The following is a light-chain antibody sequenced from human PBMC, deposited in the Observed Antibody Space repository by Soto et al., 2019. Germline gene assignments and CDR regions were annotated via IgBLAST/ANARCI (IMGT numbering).Light chain of an antibody. V-gene: IGLV1-47*01. J-gene: IGLJ3*02. CDR2: RNN. Sequence: QSVLTQPPSASGTPGQRVTISCSGSSSNIGSNFVYWYQQFPGTAPKLHIYRNNQRPSGVPDRFSGSKSGTSASLAISGLPSEDEADYYCAAWDDSLSGWVFGGGTKLTVL. CDR1: SSNIGSNF. CDR3: AAWDDSLSGWV.